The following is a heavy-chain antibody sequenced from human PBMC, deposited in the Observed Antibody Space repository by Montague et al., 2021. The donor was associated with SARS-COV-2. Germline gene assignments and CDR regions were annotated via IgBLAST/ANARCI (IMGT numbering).Heavy chain of an antibody. D-gene: IGHD2-2*01. V-gene: IGHV4-59*08. CDR1: GVSISSYY. J-gene: IGHJ3*02. CDR3: AKQALTRYCTSTTCLGAAFDI. CDR2: IYYSGST. Sequence: SETLSLTCTVSGVSISSYYWTWIRQPPEKGLEWIGFIYYSGSTNYNPSLKSRVTISVDTSKNQFSLKLSSVTAADTAVYYCAKQALTRYCTSTTCLGAAFDIWGQGTMVTVSS.